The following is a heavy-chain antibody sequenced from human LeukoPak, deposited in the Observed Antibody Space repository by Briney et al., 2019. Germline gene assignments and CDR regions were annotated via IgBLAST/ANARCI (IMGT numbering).Heavy chain of an antibody. CDR3: ARLPLYYDSSGHPAGFDY. D-gene: IGHD3-22*01. Sequence: ASVKVSCKASGYTFTSYAMNWVRQAPGQGLGWMGWINTNTGNPTYAQGFTGRFVFSLDTSVSTAYLQISSLKAEDTAVYYCARLPLYYDSSGHPAGFDYWGQGTLVTVSS. J-gene: IGHJ4*02. CDR1: GYTFTSYA. V-gene: IGHV7-4-1*02. CDR2: INTNTGNP.